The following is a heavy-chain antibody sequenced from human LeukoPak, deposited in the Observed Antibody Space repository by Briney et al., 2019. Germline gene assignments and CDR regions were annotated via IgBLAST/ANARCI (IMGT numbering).Heavy chain of an antibody. CDR2: ISYDGSSE. V-gene: IGHV3-30*18. CDR3: AKDFRDGYNHPSYYFDS. J-gene: IGHJ4*02. CDR1: GFTFSTYG. D-gene: IGHD5-24*01. Sequence: GRSLRLSCAASGFTFSTYGMHWVRQAPGKGLEWVAVISYDGSSEYYADSVQGRFTVARDNSKNTLYLQMNSLRAEDTAVYYRAKDFRDGYNHPSYYFDSWGQGTLVTVSS.